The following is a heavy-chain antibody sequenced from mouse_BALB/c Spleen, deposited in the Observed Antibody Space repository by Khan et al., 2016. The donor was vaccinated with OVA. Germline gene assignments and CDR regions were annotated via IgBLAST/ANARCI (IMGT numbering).Heavy chain of an antibody. J-gene: IGHJ2*01. Sequence: QVQLQQSGAELAKPGASVKMSCKASGYTFTTYWMHWVKQRPGQGLEWIGYINPTSGYPEYNEKFKDRATLSADKSSSTAYMQLSSLTSEDSAVYYCTRDRIDYWGQGTTLTVSS. CDR1: GYTFTTYW. CDR3: TRDRIDY. V-gene: IGHV1-7*01. CDR2: INPTSGYP.